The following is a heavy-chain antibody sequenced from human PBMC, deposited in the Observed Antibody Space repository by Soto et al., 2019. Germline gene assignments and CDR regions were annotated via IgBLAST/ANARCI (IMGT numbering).Heavy chain of an antibody. CDR3: VKTLGYAYGSIDY. V-gene: IGHV3-53*01. CDR1: GFPVSSNY. Sequence: GGSLRLSCAASGFPVSSNYMSWVRQAPGKGLEWVSVIYGGGSTYYADDSKSGLTISRDNAKNKLYLQMNSLRAEDTAVYHCVKTLGYAYGSIDYWGQGALVTVSS. J-gene: IGHJ4*02. CDR2: IYGGGST. D-gene: IGHD3-10*01.